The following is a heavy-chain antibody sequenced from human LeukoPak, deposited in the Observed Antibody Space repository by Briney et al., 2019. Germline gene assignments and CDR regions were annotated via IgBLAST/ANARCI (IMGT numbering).Heavy chain of an antibody. CDR1: GFTFSSNW. CDR3: ARSKSWYSTYAFDF. J-gene: IGHJ3*01. CDR2: DDGDQTNT. V-gene: IGHV3-74*01. D-gene: IGHD2-15*01. Sequence: PGGSLRLSCAASGFTFSSNWMDWVSHAPGKGLVWVSRDDGDQTNTSYANFVKGLFTIAKDNAKNTLYLQMNSLKAEDTSVYHCARSKSWYSTYAFDFWVQGTKVTVSS.